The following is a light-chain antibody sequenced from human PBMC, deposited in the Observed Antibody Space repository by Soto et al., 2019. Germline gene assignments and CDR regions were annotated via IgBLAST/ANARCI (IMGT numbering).Light chain of an antibody. Sequence: DIQITQSPSTLSASVGDRVNITCRASQSISSWLAWYQQKPGKAPKLLIYKASSLESGVPSRFSGSGSGTEFTLTISSLQPDDFATYYCQEYKSYSAFGQVTKLEIK. CDR2: KAS. CDR3: QEYKSYSA. V-gene: IGKV1-5*03. CDR1: QSISSW. J-gene: IGKJ2*01.